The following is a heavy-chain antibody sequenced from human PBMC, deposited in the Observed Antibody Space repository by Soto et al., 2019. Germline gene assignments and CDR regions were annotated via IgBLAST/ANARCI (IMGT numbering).Heavy chain of an antibody. CDR1: GGSIDRSNYY. D-gene: IGHD3-22*01. Sequence: QLQLQESGPGLVKPSETLSLTCTVSGGSIDRSNYYWDWIRQPPGKGLEWIGTTYYNGNAYYNPSLTSRVTMSVDTSRNQFSLKLISVTAADTAVYYCARHFVAVVIKGWGYWGQGTLVTVSS. J-gene: IGHJ4*02. CDR2: TYYNGNA. V-gene: IGHV4-39*01. CDR3: ARHFVAVVIKGWGY.